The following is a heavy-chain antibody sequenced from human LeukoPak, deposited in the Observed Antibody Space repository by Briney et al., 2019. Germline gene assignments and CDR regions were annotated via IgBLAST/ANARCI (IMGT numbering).Heavy chain of an antibody. V-gene: IGHV3-9*02. CDR2: ISWNSGSI. J-gene: IGHJ4*02. CDR1: GFTSDDYA. D-gene: IGHD3-10*01. Sequence: GGSLRLSCAASGFTSDDYAMHWVRQAPGKGLEWVSGISWNSGSIGYADSVKGRFTISRDNAKNSLYLQMNSLRAEDTALYYCAKTAPNYYIDYWGQGTLVTVSS. CDR3: AKTAPNYYIDY.